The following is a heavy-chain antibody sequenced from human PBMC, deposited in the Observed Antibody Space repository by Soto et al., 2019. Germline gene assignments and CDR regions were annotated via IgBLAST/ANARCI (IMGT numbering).Heavy chain of an antibody. CDR1: GGSFSGYY. CDR3: ARGRVLRFLEWSNYYYYGMDV. Sequence: PSETLSLTCSVYGGSFSGYYWSWIRQPPGKWLEWIGEINHSGSTNYNPSLKSRVTISVDTSKNQFSLKLSSVTAADTAVYYCARGRVLRFLEWSNYYYYGMDVWGQGTTVTV. V-gene: IGHV4-34*01. J-gene: IGHJ6*02. D-gene: IGHD3-3*01. CDR2: INHSGST.